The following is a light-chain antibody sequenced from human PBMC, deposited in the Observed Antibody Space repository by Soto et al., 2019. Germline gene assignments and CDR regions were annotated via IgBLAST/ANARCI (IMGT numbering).Light chain of an antibody. J-gene: IGKJ4*01. V-gene: IGKV3-15*01. Sequence: EIVMTQSPATRSVPPRERATLSCSASQSVGRNLAWYQPRPGQAPRLLSYGASTRATGIPARFSGSESGIEFTLTISRLQSEDFAIYSCQQYNHWPALTVGGGTKVEIK. CDR3: QQYNHWPALT. CDR2: GAS. CDR1: QSVGRN.